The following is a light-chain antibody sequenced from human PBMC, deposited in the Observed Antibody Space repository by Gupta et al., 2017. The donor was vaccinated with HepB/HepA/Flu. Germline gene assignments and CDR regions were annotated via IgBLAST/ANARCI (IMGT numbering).Light chain of an antibody. CDR1: QSVSSN. CDR3: QHYNYYYT. V-gene: IGKV3-15*01. Sequence: EIVMTQSPATLSVSPGERATLSCRARQSVSSNLAWYQQKPGQAPRLIMYGVSIRATGIPDRFSGSGSENEFTLTSSSRQYEDFAVYHCQHYNYYYTFGQGTKMEIK. J-gene: IGKJ2*01. CDR2: GVS.